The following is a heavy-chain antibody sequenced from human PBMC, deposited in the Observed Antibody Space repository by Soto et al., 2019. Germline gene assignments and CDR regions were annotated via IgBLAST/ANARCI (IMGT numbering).Heavy chain of an antibody. CDR3: SRGWVGWRVISYFNS. Sequence: QVQLVESGGGVVQPGRSLRLSCAASGFTFSTYGMNWVRQAPGKGLEWVAVIWYDGRHQYYSDSVKGRFTISSDNYKNMVHLQMTSRRADDTAFYFCSRGWVGWRVISYFNSWGQGTLVTVSS. J-gene: IGHJ4*02. D-gene: IGHD3-22*01. CDR1: GFTFSTYG. CDR2: IWYDGRHQ. V-gene: IGHV3-33*01.